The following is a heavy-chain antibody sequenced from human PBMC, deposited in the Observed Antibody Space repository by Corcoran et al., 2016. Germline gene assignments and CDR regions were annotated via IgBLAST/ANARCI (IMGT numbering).Heavy chain of an antibody. CDR1: GGTFSSYA. Sequence: QVQLVQSGAEVKKPGSSVKVSCKASGGTFSSYAISWVRQAPGQGLEWMGGIIPIFGTANYAQKFQGRVTITADESTSTAYMELSSLRSEDTAVYYCARLMEGGDFWSAPQGWFDPWGQGTLVTVSS. CDR3: ARLMEGGDFWSAPQGWFDP. CDR2: IIPIFGTA. V-gene: IGHV1-69*01. J-gene: IGHJ5*02. D-gene: IGHD3-3*01.